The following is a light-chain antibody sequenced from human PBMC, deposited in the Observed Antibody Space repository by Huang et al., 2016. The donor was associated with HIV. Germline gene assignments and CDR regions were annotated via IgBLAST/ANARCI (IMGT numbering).Light chain of an antibody. V-gene: IGKV3-20*01. CDR1: QSVNSLF. CDR2: GAS. J-gene: IGKJ2*01. Sequence: EIVLTQSPGTLSVSPGERATRTCRPSQSVNSLFLGWYQQRPGQPPRLLLYGASYRATGVPDRVSGGGSGTNCSITISRLETEDLAVYFCQHYASSPRTFGQGTRLDIK. CDR3: QHYASSPRT.